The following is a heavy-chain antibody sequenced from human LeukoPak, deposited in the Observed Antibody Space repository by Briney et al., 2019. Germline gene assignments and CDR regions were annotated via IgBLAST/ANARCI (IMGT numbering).Heavy chain of an antibody. CDR3: ARPLPGYSSGWGEEI. J-gene: IGHJ3*02. CDR2: ISSSGSTI. D-gene: IGHD6-19*01. Sequence: GGSLRLSCAASGFTFSSYEMNWVRQAPGKGLEWVSYISSSGSTIYYADSVKGRFTISRDNAKNSLYLQMNSLRAEDTAVYYCARPLPGYSSGWGEEIWGQGTMVTVSS. V-gene: IGHV3-48*03. CDR1: GFTFSSYE.